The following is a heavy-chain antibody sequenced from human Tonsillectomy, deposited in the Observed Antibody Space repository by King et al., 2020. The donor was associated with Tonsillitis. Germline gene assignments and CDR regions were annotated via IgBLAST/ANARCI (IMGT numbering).Heavy chain of an antibody. V-gene: IGHV3-23*04. D-gene: IGHD2-8*02. Sequence: VQLVESGGDLLQPGGSLRLSCAASKFTFSSYAMSWVRQAPGKGLEWISTISGSGSGTYYSDSVKGRFTISRDNSKNTLSLQMNSLRAEDTAKYFSVRDPGLLGDYWGQGTLVTVSS. CDR3: VRDPGLLGDY. J-gene: IGHJ4*02. CDR1: KFTFSSYA. CDR2: ISGSGSGT.